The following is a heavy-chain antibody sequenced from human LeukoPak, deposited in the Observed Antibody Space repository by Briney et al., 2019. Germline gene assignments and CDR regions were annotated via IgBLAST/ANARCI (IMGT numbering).Heavy chain of an antibody. CDR3: ARVAYDSPPWGNYYYYGMDV. J-gene: IGHJ6*02. V-gene: IGHV1-69*13. D-gene: IGHD5-12*01. CDR1: GGTFSSYA. CDR2: IIPIFGTA. Sequence: ASVKVSCKASGGTFSSYAISWVRQAPGQGLEWMGGIIPIFGTANYAQKFQGRVTITADESTSTAYMELSSLRSEDTAVYHCARVAYDSPPWGNYYYYGMDVWGQGTTVTVSS.